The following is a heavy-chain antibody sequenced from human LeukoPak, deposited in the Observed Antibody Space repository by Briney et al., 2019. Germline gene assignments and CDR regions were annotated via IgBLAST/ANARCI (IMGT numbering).Heavy chain of an antibody. Sequence: GGSLRLSCAASGFTISSYSMNWVRQAPGKGLEWVANIKQDGSEKYYVDSVKGRFTISRDNAKNSLYLQMNSLRAEDTAVYYCARDLSYSSSWYYYYYYYMDVWGKGTTVTISS. J-gene: IGHJ6*03. CDR2: IKQDGSEK. CDR1: GFTISSYS. CDR3: ARDLSYSSSWYYYYYYYMDV. V-gene: IGHV3-7*01. D-gene: IGHD6-13*01.